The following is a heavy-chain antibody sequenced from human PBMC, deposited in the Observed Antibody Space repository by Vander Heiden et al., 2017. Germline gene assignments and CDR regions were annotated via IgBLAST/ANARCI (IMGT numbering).Heavy chain of an antibody. J-gene: IGHJ6*02. Sequence: EVQLVESGGGLVKPGGSLRLSCAASGFTFSSYSMNWVRQAPGKGLERVSSISSSSSYIYYADSVKGRFTISRDNAKNSLYLQMNSLRAEDTAVYYCARDSIVVVPAATYYYYGMDVWGQGTTVTVSS. D-gene: IGHD2-2*01. CDR2: ISSSSSYI. CDR1: GFTFSSYS. CDR3: ARDSIVVVPAATYYYYGMDV. V-gene: IGHV3-21*01.